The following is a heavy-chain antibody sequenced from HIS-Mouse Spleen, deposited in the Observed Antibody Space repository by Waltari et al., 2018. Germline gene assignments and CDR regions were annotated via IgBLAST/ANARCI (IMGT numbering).Heavy chain of an antibody. CDR1: GYTFTGYY. J-gene: IGHJ6*02. D-gene: IGHD6-13*01. V-gene: IGHV1-2*02. CDR2: INPNSGGT. CDR3: ARAFIAAAGTYYYYYGMDV. Sequence: QVQLVQSGAEVQKPGASVKVSCKASGYTFTGYYMHWVRQAPGQGLEWMGWINPNSGGTNYAQKFQGRVTMTRDTSISTAYMELSRLRSDDTAVYYCARAFIAAAGTYYYYYGMDVWGQGTTVTVSS.